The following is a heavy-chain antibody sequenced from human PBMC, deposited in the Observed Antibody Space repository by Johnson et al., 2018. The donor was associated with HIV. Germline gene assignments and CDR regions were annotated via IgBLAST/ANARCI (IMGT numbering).Heavy chain of an antibody. V-gene: IGHV3-11*04. D-gene: IGHD2-15*01. CDR1: GFTFSDYY. CDR2: ISSSGSTI. J-gene: IGHJ3*02. CDR3: SKDQFHKGGGSLVDGFDI. Sequence: QVQLVESGGGWVKPGGSLRLSCAASGFTFSDYYMSWIRQAPGKGLEWVSYISSSGSTIYYADSVKGRFTISRDNAKNSLYLQMNSLRAEDMAVYYCSKDQFHKGGGSLVDGFDIWGQGTMVTVSS.